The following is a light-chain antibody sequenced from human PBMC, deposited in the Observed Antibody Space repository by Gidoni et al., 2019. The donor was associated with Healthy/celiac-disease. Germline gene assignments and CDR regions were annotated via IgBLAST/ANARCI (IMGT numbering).Light chain of an antibody. CDR1: QSISSY. CDR3: QQSYSTLLT. V-gene: IGKV1-39*01. CDR2: AAS. Sequence: DIQITQSPSSLFASVGDRVTIPFRSSQSISSYLNWYQHKPGKAPTLLIYAASSLQSGVPSRFSGIGSVTDFTLTISTLQPEDFATYYCQQSYSTLLTFGGGTKVEIK. J-gene: IGKJ4*01.